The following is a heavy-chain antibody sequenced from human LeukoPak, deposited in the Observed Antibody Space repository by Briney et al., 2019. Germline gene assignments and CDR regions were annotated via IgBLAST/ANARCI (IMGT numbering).Heavy chain of an antibody. V-gene: IGHV3-66*01. CDR1: GFTVSSND. Sequence: GGSLRLSCAASGFTVSSNDMSWVRQAPGKGLEWVSVIDTGGRTYYADSVKGRFTISTDNSKNTLDLQMDSLRAEDTAVYYCAREEARWEWFDPWGQGTLVTVSS. D-gene: IGHD1-26*01. CDR3: AREEARWEWFDP. J-gene: IGHJ5*02. CDR2: IDTGGRT.